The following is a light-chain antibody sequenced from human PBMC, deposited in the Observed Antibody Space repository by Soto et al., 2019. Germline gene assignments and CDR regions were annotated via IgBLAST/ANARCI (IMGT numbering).Light chain of an antibody. J-gene: IGKJ2*01. Sequence: DIQMTQSPSSLSASVGDRVTITCRASQSISTYLHWYQQKPGKAPNLLISAASILQSGVPSRFSGSGSGTDFTLTISSLQPEYFGSYYCQQSYSTLPYTFGQGTKLEIK. CDR2: AAS. CDR1: QSISTY. V-gene: IGKV1-39*01. CDR3: QQSYSTLPYT.